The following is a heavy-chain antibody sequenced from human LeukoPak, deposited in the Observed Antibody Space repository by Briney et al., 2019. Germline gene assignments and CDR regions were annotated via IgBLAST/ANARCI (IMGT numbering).Heavy chain of an antibody. V-gene: IGHV1-18*01. CDR1: GYTFTSYG. J-gene: IGHJ5*02. D-gene: IGHD2-2*01. CDR3: ARIPTPPASNWFDP. Sequence: GASVKVSCKASGYTFTSYGISWVRQAPGQGLEWMGWISAYNGNTNYAQKLQGRVTMTTDTSTSTAYMELRSLRSDDTAVYYCARIPTPPASNWFDPWGQGTLVTVSS. CDR2: ISAYNGNT.